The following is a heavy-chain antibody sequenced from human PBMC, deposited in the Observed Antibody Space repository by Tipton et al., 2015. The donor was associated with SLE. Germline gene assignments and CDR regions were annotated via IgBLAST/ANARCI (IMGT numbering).Heavy chain of an antibody. CDR1: GGSISSGRFY. Sequence: TLSLTCTVSGGSISSGRFYWTWIRPPAGKGLEWIGGIYYTGTTTYYNSFLKSRVTMSVDTSKNQFSLRLTSVIAADTAVYYCARLHGYSYGLNWFDPWGQGTLSTVSS. D-gene: IGHD5-18*01. V-gene: IGHV4-39*07. J-gene: IGHJ5*02. CDR3: ARLHGYSYGLNWFDP. CDR2: IYYTGTTT.